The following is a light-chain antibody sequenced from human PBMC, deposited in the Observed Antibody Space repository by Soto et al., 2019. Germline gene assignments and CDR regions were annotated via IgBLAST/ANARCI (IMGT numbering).Light chain of an antibody. Sequence: SNELTQPPSVSVAPGKTARLTCGGNNIGSKSVNWYQQKPGQAPVLVIYYDSDRPSGISERLYGSNSGNTATMTISRVEAGDEADSYCQGWDNSSDHRRVFGGGIKLTVL. J-gene: IGLJ2*01. V-gene: IGLV3-21*04. CDR2: YDS. CDR1: NIGSKS. CDR3: QGWDNSSDHRRV.